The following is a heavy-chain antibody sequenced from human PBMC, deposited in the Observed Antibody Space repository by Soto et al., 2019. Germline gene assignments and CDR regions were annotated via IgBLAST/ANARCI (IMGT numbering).Heavy chain of an antibody. V-gene: IGHV3-33*08. J-gene: IGHJ4*02. CDR1: GFTFSSDA. CDR3: AGGYSYSPGFYFDY. CDR2: IWYDGSNQ. Sequence: QVQLVESGGGVVQPGRSLRLSCAASGFTFSSDAMHWVRQAPGKGLEWLAVIWYDGSNQYYADSVKGRITISRDNSKNTLYLQMNSLRAEDTAVYYCAGGYSYSPGFYFDYWGQGALVTVSS. D-gene: IGHD5-18*01.